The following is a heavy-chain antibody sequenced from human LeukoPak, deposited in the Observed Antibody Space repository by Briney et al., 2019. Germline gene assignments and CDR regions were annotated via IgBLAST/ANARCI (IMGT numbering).Heavy chain of an antibody. CDR1: GGSINSGSYF. Sequence: SETLSLTCTVSGGSINSGSYFWGGIRSPPGKGLEWIGSIYYSGSTHYNPSLKSRVTISSDTSRNQFSLKLSSVTAADTAVYYCAGVGLRDDWGQGTLVTVSS. J-gene: IGHJ4*02. CDR3: AGVGLRDD. CDR2: IYYSGST. V-gene: IGHV4-39*07. D-gene: IGHD5-12*01.